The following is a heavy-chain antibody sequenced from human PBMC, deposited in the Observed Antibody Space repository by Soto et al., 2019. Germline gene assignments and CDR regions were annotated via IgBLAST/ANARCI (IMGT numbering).Heavy chain of an antibody. CDR3: ARGSRAAAGTGDDL. Sequence: EVQLLESGGGLVQPGGCLRLSCAASGYTFSSYSMNWVRQAPGKGLEWVSYISSSSSTIYYADSVKGRFTISRDNAKNSLYLQRNSLRAEDTAVYDCARGSRAAAGTGDDLWGQGTLVTVSS. CDR1: GYTFSSYS. J-gene: IGHJ4*02. V-gene: IGHV3-48*01. CDR2: ISSSSSTI. D-gene: IGHD6-13*01.